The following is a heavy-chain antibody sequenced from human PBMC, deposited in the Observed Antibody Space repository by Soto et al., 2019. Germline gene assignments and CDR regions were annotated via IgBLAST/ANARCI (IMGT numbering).Heavy chain of an antibody. CDR1: GFTFDDYA. D-gene: IGHD3-10*01. CDR3: AKDMVRGVIIGGMDV. CDR2: ISWNSGSM. J-gene: IGHJ6*02. V-gene: IGHV3-9*01. Sequence: LRLSCAASGFTFDDYAMHWVRQAPGKGLEWVSGISWNSGSMGYADSVKGRFTISRDNAKNSLYLQMNSLRAEDTALYYCAKDMVRGVIIGGMDVWGQGTTVTVSS.